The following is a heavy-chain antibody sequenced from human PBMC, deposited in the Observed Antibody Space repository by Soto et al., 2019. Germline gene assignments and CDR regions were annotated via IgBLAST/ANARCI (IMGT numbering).Heavy chain of an antibody. J-gene: IGHJ6*02. Sequence: QVQLQESDPGLVKPSETLSLTCTVSGDSISSYYWSWIRQPPGKGLEWIGYIYYSGSTNYNPSLKSRVTISVDTSKNQFSLKLSSVTAADTAVYYCAREPRIAAAGYYYYGMDVWGQGTTVTVSS. CDR2: IYYSGST. CDR3: AREPRIAAAGYYYYGMDV. D-gene: IGHD6-13*01. V-gene: IGHV4-59*01. CDR1: GDSISSYY.